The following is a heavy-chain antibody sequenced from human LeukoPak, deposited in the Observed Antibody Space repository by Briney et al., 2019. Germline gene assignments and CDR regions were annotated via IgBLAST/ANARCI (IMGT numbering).Heavy chain of an antibody. D-gene: IGHD3-22*01. CDR2: INHSGST. CDR1: GGSFSGYY. V-gene: IGHV4-34*01. J-gene: IGHJ5*02. Sequence: SETLSLTCAVYGGSFSGYYWSWIRQPPGKGLEWIGEINHSGSTNYNPSLKSRVTISVDTSKNQFSLKLSSVTAADTAVYYCARGVTYYYDSSGAWFDPWGQGTLVTVSS. CDR3: ARGVTYYYDSSGAWFDP.